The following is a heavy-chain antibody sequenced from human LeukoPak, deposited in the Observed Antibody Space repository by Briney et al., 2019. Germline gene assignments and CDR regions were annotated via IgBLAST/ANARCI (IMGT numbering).Heavy chain of an antibody. D-gene: IGHD6-19*01. J-gene: IGHJ4*02. V-gene: IGHV1-18*01. CDR3: ARDQEVAGETDH. CDR2: ISAYNGNT. Sequence: GASVKVSFKASGYTFTSYGISWVRQAPGQGLEWMGWISAYNGNTNYAQKFHGRVTMTTDTPTSTAYMELRSLRSDDTAVYYCARDQEVAGETDHWGQGTLITVSS. CDR1: GYTFTSYG.